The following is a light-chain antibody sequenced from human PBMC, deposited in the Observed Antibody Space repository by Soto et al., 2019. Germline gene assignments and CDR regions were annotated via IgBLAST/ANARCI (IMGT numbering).Light chain of an antibody. CDR1: SGEVGGYNH. CDR3: ISYTGSSTSYV. CDR2: EVS. J-gene: IGLJ1*01. V-gene: IGLV2-14*01. Sequence: QSALTQPASVSGSPGQSITISCAGTSGEVGGYNHVAWYQQHPGKAPKLMIYEVSKRPSGVSNRFSGSKSGNTASLNISGIQAEEEADYYCISYTGSSTSYVFGTGTKVTVL.